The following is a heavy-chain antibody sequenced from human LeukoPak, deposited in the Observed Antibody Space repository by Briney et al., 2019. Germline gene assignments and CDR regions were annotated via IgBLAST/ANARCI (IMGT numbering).Heavy chain of an antibody. V-gene: IGHV4-59*01. CDR3: GRAPTYCSSTSCYVPVGSGYDFYFDY. CDR1: GGSISSYY. Sequence: SETLSLTCTVSGGSISSYYWSWIRQPPGKGLEWIGYIYYSGSTNYNPSLKSRVTISVDTSKNQFSLKLSSVTAADTAVYYCGRAPTYCSSTSCYVPVGSGYDFYFDYWGQGTLVTVSS. J-gene: IGHJ4*02. D-gene: IGHD2-2*01. CDR2: IYYSGST.